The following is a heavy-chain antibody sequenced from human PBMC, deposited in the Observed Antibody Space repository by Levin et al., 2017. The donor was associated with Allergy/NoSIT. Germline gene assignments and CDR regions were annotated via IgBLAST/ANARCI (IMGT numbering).Heavy chain of an antibody. Sequence: ASVKVSCKASGYTFTSYYMHWVRQAPGQGLEWMGVINPSGGSTSNAQRFQGRVTMTRDTSTSTVYMELSSLRSEDTAVYYCARVRLSIVATGYYFDYWGQGTLVTVSS. CDR1: GYTFTSYY. V-gene: IGHV1-46*01. CDR2: INPSGGST. D-gene: IGHD5-12*01. CDR3: ARVRLSIVATGYYFDY. J-gene: IGHJ4*02.